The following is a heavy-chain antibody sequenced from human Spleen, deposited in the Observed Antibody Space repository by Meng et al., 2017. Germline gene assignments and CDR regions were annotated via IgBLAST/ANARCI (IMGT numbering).Heavy chain of an antibody. V-gene: IGHV4-39*07. D-gene: IGHD2/OR15-2a*01. CDR2: IYYTGSA. CDR1: GGSISRSTYF. CDR3: ALLGDSVY. J-gene: IGHJ4*02. Sequence: SETLSLTCTVSGGSISRSTYFWGWIRQPPGKGLEWIGSIYYTGSAYYSPSLKSRVTVSEDTSANQFSLKLSSLTAADTAVYYCALLGDSVYWGQGKMVTVSS.